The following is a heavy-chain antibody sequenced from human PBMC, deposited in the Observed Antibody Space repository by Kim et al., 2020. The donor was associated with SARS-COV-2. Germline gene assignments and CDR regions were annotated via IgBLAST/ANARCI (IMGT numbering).Heavy chain of an antibody. CDR2: ISWNSGSI. CDR1: GFTFDDYA. D-gene: IGHD6-13*01. V-gene: IGHV3-9*01. CDR3: AKLDSSSWYGAFDY. J-gene: IGHJ4*02. Sequence: GGSLRLSCAASGFTFDDYAMHWVRQAPGKGLEWVSGISWNSGSIGYADSVKGRFTISRDNAKNSLYLQMNSLRAEDTALYYSAKLDSSSWYGAFDYWGQG.